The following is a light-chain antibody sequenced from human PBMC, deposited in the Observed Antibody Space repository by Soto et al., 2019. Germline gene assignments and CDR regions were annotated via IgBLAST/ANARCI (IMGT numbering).Light chain of an antibody. CDR1: QSVSSNY. Sequence: EIVLTQSPGTLSLSPGERATLSCRGSQSVSSNYLAWYQQEPGQAPRLLIYGASSRATGIPDRFSGSGSGTDFTLTISRLEPEDFAVYYCQQYGTSPLTFGGGTKVDIK. CDR3: QQYGTSPLT. V-gene: IGKV3-20*01. CDR2: GAS. J-gene: IGKJ4*01.